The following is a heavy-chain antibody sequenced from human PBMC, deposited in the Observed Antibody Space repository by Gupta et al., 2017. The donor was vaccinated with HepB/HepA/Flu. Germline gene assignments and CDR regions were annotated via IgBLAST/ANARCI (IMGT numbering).Heavy chain of an antibody. CDR2: ISNDGAQK. CDR1: GFTFSNYA. Sequence: VQLVGFGCRVGQPGWYLRLSCSASGFTFSNYATHWVCPRPGEGLEWVAVISNDGAQKLYADSVKVRFTISRDNAKSTLYLQMYSLTAADTAMYFCAKEVGPSILVAPTALENWGLVGLGTVPT. V-gene: IGHV3-30*18. CDR3: AKEVGPSILVAPTALEN. D-gene: IGHD2-2*01. J-gene: IGHJ1*01.